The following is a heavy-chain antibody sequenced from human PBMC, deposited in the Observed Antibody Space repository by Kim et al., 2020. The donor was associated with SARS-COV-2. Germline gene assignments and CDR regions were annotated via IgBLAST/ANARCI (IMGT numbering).Heavy chain of an antibody. CDR1: GFTFSSYA. V-gene: IGHV3-30*04. CDR3: ARVAPSESYYDILTGYYKGPFFDY. Sequence: GGSLRLSCAASGFTFSSYAMHWVRQAPGKGLEWVAVISYDGSNKYYADSVKGRFTISRDNSKNTLYLQMNSLRAEDTAVYYCARVAPSESYYDILTGYYKGPFFDYWGQGTLVTVSS. D-gene: IGHD3-9*01. J-gene: IGHJ4*02. CDR2: ISYDGSNK.